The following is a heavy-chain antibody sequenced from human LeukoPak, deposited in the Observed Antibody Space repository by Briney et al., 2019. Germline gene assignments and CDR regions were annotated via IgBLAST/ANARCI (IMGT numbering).Heavy chain of an antibody. CDR3: ARASGSYCFDY. D-gene: IGHD1-26*01. V-gene: IGHV3-30*04. CDR1: GFTFSSYA. CDR2: ISYDGSNK. Sequence: GGSLRLSCAASGFTFSSYAMHWVRQAPGKGLEWVAVISYDGSNKFYADSVKGRFTISRDNSKNTLYLQMNSLRAEDTAVYYCARASGSYCFDYWGQGTLVTVSS. J-gene: IGHJ4*02.